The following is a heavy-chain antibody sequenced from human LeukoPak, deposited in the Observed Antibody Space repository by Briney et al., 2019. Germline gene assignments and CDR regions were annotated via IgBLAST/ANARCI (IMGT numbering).Heavy chain of an antibody. D-gene: IGHD4/OR15-4a*01. Sequence: GGSLRLSCAASGFSLRNYGMSWVRQAPGKGLEWVSFIYSDNTHYSDSVKGRFTISRDNSKNTLYLQMNSLRAEDTAVYYCARRAGAYSHPYDYWGQGTLVTVSS. CDR2: IYSDNT. J-gene: IGHJ4*02. V-gene: IGHV3-53*01. CDR1: GFSLRNYG. CDR3: ARRAGAYSHPYDY.